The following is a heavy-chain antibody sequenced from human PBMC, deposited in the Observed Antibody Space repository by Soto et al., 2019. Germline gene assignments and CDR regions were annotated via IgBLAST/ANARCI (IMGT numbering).Heavy chain of an antibody. CDR2: IYYSGST. V-gene: IGHV4-39*01. CDR3: ASGRVRWILGTGGVDY. CDR1: GGSISSSSYY. Sequence: ETLSLTCTVSGGSISSSSYYWGWIRQPPGKGLEWIGSIYYSGSTYYNPSLKSRVTISVDTSKNQFSLKLSSVTAADTAVYYCASGRVRWILGTGGVDYWGQGTLVTVSS. J-gene: IGHJ4*02. D-gene: IGHD3-3*01.